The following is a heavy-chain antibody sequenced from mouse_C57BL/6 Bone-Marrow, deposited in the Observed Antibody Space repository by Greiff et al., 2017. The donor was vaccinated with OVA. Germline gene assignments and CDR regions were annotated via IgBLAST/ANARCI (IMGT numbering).Heavy chain of an antibody. CDR1: GYSITSGYY. V-gene: IGHV3-6*01. J-gene: IGHJ1*03. D-gene: IGHD1-1*01. Sequence: EVKLMESGPGLVKPSQSLSLTCSVTGYSITSGYYWNWIRQFPGNKLEWMGYISYDGSNNYNPSLKNRISITRDTSKNQFFLKLKSVTTEDTAKYYGARVGGSSLDWYFDVWGTGTTVTVSS. CDR3: ARVGGSSLDWYFDV. CDR2: ISYDGSN.